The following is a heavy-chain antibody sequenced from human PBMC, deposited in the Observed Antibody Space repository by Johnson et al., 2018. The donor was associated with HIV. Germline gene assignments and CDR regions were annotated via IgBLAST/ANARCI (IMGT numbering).Heavy chain of an antibody. J-gene: IGHJ3*01. V-gene: IGHV3-20*04. CDR1: GFTFDDYG. D-gene: IGHD6-13*01. Sequence: EKLVESGGGLVKAGGSLRLSCAASGFTFDDYGMSWVRQVPGKGLEWVSGINGNGGNTGYVDSVKGRFTISRDNAKNTLYLQMNRLRAEDTAVYYCARSWGIADLWGTVSMVTVSS. CDR3: ARSWGIADL. CDR2: INGNGGNT.